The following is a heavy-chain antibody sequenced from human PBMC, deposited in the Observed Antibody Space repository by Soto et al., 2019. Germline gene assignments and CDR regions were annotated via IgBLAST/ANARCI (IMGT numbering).Heavy chain of an antibody. CDR1: GDSIGTYN. V-gene: IGHV4-59*08. Sequence: QVQLQASGPGLVKPSDTLSLTCTVSGDSIGTYNWGWIRQPPGKRLEWIGYIYSNGGTSYNPALKSRVTISAATSTKQFSLRLSSVTAADPAVYYCVRQGIGALHGLVDVWGQGTTVTVSS. D-gene: IGHD1-26*01. J-gene: IGHJ6*02. CDR2: IYSNGGT. CDR3: VRQGIGALHGLVDV.